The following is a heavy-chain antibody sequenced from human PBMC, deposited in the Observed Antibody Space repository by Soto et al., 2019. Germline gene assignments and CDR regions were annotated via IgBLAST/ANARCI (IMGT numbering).Heavy chain of an antibody. V-gene: IGHV3-72*01. CDR3: ARVVVSRDGYISYGMDV. Sequence: GGSLRLSCAASGFTFSDHYMDWVRQAPGKGLEWVGRIKNKANSYTTEYAAPVKGRFIITRDDSKNSVYLQMSSLRSEDTAVYYCARVVVSRDGYISYGMDVWGQGTTVTVSS. CDR1: GFTFSDHY. J-gene: IGHJ6*02. CDR2: IKNKANSYTT. D-gene: IGHD5-12*01.